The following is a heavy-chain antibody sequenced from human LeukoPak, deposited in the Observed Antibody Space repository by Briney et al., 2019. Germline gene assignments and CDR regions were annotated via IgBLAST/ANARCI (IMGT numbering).Heavy chain of an antibody. J-gene: IGHJ4*02. V-gene: IGHV3-23*01. CDR2: ISDNGDST. Sequence: GGSLRLSCAASGFTFSGSAMTWVRQAPGKGLEWVSSISDNGDSTYYADSVKGRFTISRDNSRDTLYVQMNSLRAEDAAVYYCAKARSEAQRGYFDYWGQGTLVTVSS. CDR3: AKARSEAQRGYFDY. D-gene: IGHD5-24*01. CDR1: GFTFSGSA.